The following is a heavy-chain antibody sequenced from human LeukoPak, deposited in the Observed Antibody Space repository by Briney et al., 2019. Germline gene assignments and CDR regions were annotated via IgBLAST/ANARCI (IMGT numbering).Heavy chain of an antibody. CDR1: GGSISSGDYY. CDR3: ASRHYYDSSGYEVFDP. Sequence: PSQTLSLTCTVSGGSISSGDYYWSWIRQPPGKGLEWTGYIYYSGSTYYNPSLKSRVTISVDTSKNQFSLKLSSATAADTAVYYCASRHYYDSSGYEVFDPWGQGTLVTVSS. CDR2: IYYSGST. J-gene: IGHJ5*02. V-gene: IGHV4-30-4*01. D-gene: IGHD3-22*01.